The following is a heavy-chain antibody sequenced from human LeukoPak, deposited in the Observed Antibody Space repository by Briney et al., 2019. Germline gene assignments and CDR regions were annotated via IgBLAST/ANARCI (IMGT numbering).Heavy chain of an antibody. V-gene: IGHV3-23*01. CDR2: ISGSGGST. CDR1: GFTFSTYS. J-gene: IGHJ6*03. Sequence: GGSLRLTCAASGFTFSTYSMIWVRQAPGKGLEWVSAISGSGGSTYYADSVKGRFTISRDNSKNTLYLQMNSLRAEDTAVYYCAKAPRGYYYMDVWGKGTTVTVSS. CDR3: AKAPRGYYYMDV.